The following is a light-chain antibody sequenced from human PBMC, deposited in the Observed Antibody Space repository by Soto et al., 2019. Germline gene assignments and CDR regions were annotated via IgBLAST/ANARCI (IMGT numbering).Light chain of an antibody. CDR2: GAC. CDR3: QQYGSSPQT. Sequence: EMVWTQSPGTLSLSPGERATLSCRASQSVSSSYLAWYQQKPGQAPRLLIYGACSRATGIPDRFSDSGSGTDFTLTISRMEPEDFAVYYCQQYGSSPQTFGQGTKVEIK. CDR1: QSVSSSY. J-gene: IGKJ1*01. V-gene: IGKV3-20*01.